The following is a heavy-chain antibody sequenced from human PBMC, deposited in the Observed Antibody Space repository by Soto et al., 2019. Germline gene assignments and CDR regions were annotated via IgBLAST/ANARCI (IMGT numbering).Heavy chain of an antibody. CDR1: GFTFSSYW. J-gene: IGHJ4*02. D-gene: IGHD2-2*01. CDR3: AKAKTPYCSSTSCHGHGGHDY. V-gene: IGHV3-74*01. Sequence: PGGSLRLSCAASGFTFSSYWMHWVRQAPGKGLVWVSRINSDGSSTSYADSVKGRFTISRDNAKNTLYLQMNSLRAEDTAVYYCAKAKTPYCSSTSCHGHGGHDYWGQGTLVTVSS. CDR2: INSDGSST.